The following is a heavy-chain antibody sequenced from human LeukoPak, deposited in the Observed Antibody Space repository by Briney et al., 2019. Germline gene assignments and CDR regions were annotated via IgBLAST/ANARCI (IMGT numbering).Heavy chain of an antibody. D-gene: IGHD6-13*01. J-gene: IGHJ4*02. CDR1: GYSISSGYY. CDR3: TYGAAVTPDY. CDR2: IYHSGST. Sequence: SETLSLTCTVSGYSISSGYYWGWTRQPPGKGLEWIGSIYHSGSTYYNPSLKSRVTISVDTSKNQFSLKLSSVTAADTAVYYCTYGAAVTPDYWGQGTLVTVSS. V-gene: IGHV4-38-2*02.